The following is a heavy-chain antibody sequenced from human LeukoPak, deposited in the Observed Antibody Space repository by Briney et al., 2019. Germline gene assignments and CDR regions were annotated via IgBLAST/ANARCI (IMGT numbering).Heavy chain of an antibody. CDR1: GYTFTGYY. CDR3: AREGYCSSTSCYEVDY. J-gene: IGHJ4*02. V-gene: IGHV1-2*02. D-gene: IGHD2-2*01. Sequence: ASVKVSCKASGYTFTGYYMHWVRQAPGQVLEWMGWINPNSGGANYAQKFQGRVTMTRDTSISTAYMELSRLRSDDTAVYYCAREGYCSSTSCYEVDYWGQGTLVTVSS. CDR2: INPNSGGA.